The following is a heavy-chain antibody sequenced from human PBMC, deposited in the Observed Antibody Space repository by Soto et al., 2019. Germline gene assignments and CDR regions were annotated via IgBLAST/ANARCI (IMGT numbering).Heavy chain of an antibody. V-gene: IGHV1-69*13. CDR3: ASSDDYGGNNDY. CDR2: IIPIFGTA. Sequence: ASVKVSCKASGGTFSSYAISWVRQAPGQGLEWMGGIIPIFGTANYAQKFQGRVTITADGSTSTAYMELSSLRSEDTAVYYCASSDDYGGNNDYWGQGTLVTVSS. J-gene: IGHJ4*02. D-gene: IGHD4-17*01. CDR1: GGTFSSYA.